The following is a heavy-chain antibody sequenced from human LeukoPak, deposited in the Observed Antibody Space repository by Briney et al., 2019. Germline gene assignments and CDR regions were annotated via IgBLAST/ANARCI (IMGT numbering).Heavy chain of an antibody. D-gene: IGHD2-2*01. CDR3: AKSRLVSCSATSCHYCDY. CDR2: VSGSGGTT. V-gene: IGHV3-23*01. CDR1: VFTFNNYA. J-gene: IGHJ4*02. Sequence: GGSLRLSCAASVFTFNNYAMMWVRQAPGKGLEWVSLVSGSGGTTYYADSVKGRFTVSRDNSKNTLYLHMNSLGAVDTAVYYCAKSRLVSCSATSCHYCDYCGQGTLVTVSS.